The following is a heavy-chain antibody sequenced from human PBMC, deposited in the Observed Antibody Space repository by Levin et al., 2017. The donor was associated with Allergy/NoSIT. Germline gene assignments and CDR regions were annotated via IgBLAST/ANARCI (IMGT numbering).Heavy chain of an antibody. CDR1: GFPFRNAW. D-gene: IGHD3-22*01. CDR2: IKSKTDGGTT. J-gene: IGHJ4*02. CDR3: TTGASSGHGVYYFDY. V-gene: IGHV3-15*01. Sequence: LSLTCAASGFPFRNAWMSWVRQAPGKGLEWVGRIKSKTDGGTTDYAAPVKGRFTISRDDSKNTLYLQMNSLKTEDTAVYYCTTGASSGHGVYYFDYWGQGTLVTVSS.